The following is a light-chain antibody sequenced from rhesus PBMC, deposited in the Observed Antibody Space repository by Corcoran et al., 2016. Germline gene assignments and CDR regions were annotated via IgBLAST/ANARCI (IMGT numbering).Light chain of an antibody. CDR1: QSVSSS. J-gene: IGKJ4*01. CDR3: QQYSNWLT. Sequence: EIVLTQSPATLSLSPGERATLSCRASQSVSSSLAWYQQKLGQAPRLLIYDASSRATGLPDRFSGSGSGTDFTFPISSLVPEDVGVYSCQQYSNWLTFGGGTKVELK. CDR2: DAS. V-gene: IGKV3-17*01.